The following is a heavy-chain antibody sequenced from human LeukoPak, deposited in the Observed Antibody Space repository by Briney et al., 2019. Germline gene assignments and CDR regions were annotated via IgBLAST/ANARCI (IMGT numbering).Heavy chain of an antibody. J-gene: IGHJ5*02. CDR3: ARGFGVVVPAAIPWFDP. V-gene: IGHV4-30-4*01. CDR1: GGSISSGDYY. D-gene: IGHD2-2*01. Sequence: SSETLSLTCTVSGGSISSGDYYWSWIRQPPGKGLEWIGYIYYSGSTYYNPSLKSRVTISVDTSKNQFSLKLSSVTAADTAVYYCARGFGVVVPAAIPWFDPWGQGTLVTVSS. CDR2: IYYSGST.